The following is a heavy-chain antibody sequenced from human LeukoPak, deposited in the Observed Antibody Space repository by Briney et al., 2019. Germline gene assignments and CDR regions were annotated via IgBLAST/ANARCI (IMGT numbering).Heavy chain of an antibody. J-gene: IGHJ4*02. CDR1: GGSISSGDYY. V-gene: IGHV4-30-4*01. D-gene: IGHD3-22*01. CDR2: IYYSGST. CDR3: ARVYYDSSGLYYFDY. Sequence: SETLFLTCTVSGGSISSGDYYWSWIRQPPGKGLEWIGYIYYSGSTYYNPSLKSRVTISVDTSKNQFSLKLSSVTAADTAVYYCARVYYDSSGLYYFDYWGQGTLVTVSS.